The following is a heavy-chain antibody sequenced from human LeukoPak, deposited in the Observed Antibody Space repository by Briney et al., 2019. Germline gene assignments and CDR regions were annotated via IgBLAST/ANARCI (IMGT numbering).Heavy chain of an antibody. J-gene: IGHJ4*02. D-gene: IGHD6-19*01. CDR2: ISVYKGNT. V-gene: IGHV1-18*01. Sequence: ASLKVSCKASGYTFSNYGTSWVRQAPGQGLEWMGWISVYKGNTIYAQKVQGRLTMTVDTTTSTAYMELRRLRSDDTAVYYCARDLSGGVAGYFDYWGQGTLVTVSS. CDR3: ARDLSGGVAGYFDY. CDR1: GYTFSNYG.